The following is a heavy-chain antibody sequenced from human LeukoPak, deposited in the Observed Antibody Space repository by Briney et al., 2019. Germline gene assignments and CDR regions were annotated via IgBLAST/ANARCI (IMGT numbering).Heavy chain of an antibody. CDR1: GFTFSSYG. CDR3: ARENRYSSGWPFDY. J-gene: IGHJ4*02. D-gene: IGHD6-19*01. V-gene: IGHV3-33*01. Sequence: GGSLRLSCAASGFTFSSYGMHWVRQAPGKGLEWVAVIWYDGSNKYYADSVKGRFTISRDNSKNTLYLQMNSLRAEDTAVYYCARENRYSSGWPFDYWGQGTLVTVSS. CDR2: IWYDGSNK.